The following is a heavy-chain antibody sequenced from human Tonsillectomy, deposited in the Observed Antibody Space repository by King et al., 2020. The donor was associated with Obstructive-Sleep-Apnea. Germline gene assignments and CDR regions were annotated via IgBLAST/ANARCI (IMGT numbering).Heavy chain of an antibody. V-gene: IGHV4-39*01. CDR1: RGSIRSSSYY. CDR2: IYYGGST. Sequence: QLQESGPGLVKPSETLSLTCTVSRGSIRSSSYYWGVIPQPPGKRLACIGSIYYGGSTYYNPPLKSRVPISVDTSKNHVSLRLRSVSAADTSVYYCARIYGDYSYFDYWGQGTLVTVSS. D-gene: IGHD4-17*01. CDR3: ARIYGDYSYFDY. J-gene: IGHJ4*02.